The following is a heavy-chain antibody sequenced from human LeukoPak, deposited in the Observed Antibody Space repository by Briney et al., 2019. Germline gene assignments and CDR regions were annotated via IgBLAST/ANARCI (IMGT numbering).Heavy chain of an antibody. Sequence: PGGSLRLSCTTSGFTFGDYAMSWVRQAPGKGLEWVSAISGSGSYTDYADSVKGRFTISKDNSKNTLYMRMSSLRAEDTAVYYCAKRRYDSSGHFDSWGQGTLVTVSS. D-gene: IGHD3-22*01. CDR3: AKRRYDSSGHFDS. V-gene: IGHV3-23*01. J-gene: IGHJ4*02. CDR1: GFTFGDYA. CDR2: ISGSGSYT.